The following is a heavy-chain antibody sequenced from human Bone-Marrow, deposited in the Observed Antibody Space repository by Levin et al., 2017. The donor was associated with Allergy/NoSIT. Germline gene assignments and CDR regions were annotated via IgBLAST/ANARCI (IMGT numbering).Heavy chain of an antibody. Sequence: SVKVSCKASEVFSNYALNWVRQAPGQGLEWMGGIIPILNTTNYAQKFQGRVTITADESTSTAYMELSSLRSDDTAVFYCAKVNGWTFDTWGQGTMVTVSS. CDR3: AKVNGWTFDT. CDR2: IIPILNTT. CDR1: EVFSNYA. D-gene: IGHD6-19*01. V-gene: IGHV1-69*13. J-gene: IGHJ3*02.